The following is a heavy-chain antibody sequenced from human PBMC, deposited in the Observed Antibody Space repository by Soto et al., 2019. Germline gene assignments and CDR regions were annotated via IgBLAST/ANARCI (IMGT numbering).Heavy chain of an antibody. V-gene: IGHV1-3*01. D-gene: IGHD3-3*01. CDR1: GYTFTSYA. J-gene: IGHJ4*02. CDR3: ARFTIFGVFGFDY. Sequence: ASVKVSCKASGYTFTSYAMHWVRQAPGQRLEWMGWINAGNGNTKYSQKFQGRVTITRDTSASTAYMELSSLRSEDTAVYYCARFTIFGVFGFDYWGQGTLVTVSS. CDR2: INAGNGNT.